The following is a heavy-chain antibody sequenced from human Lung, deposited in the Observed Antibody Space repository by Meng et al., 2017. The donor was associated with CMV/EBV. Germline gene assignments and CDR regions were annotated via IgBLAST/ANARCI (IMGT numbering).Heavy chain of an antibody. V-gene: IGHV4-39*07. D-gene: IGHD2-2*01. J-gene: IGHJ3*02. CDR2: MLSTGST. Sequence: SETLSLXCTVSGGSISSSNYYWGWIRQPPGKGLEWIGRMLSTGSTYYNPSLKSRVTISLDTSKNQFSLKLNSVTAADTAVYFCARDHKFRVGIVVVPAFDIXRRGXMVTVSS. CDR1: GGSISSSNYY. CDR3: ARDHKFRVGIVVVPAFDI.